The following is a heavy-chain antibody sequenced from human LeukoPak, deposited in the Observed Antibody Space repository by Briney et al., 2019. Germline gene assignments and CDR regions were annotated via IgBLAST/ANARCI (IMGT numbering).Heavy chain of an antibody. CDR2: IYYSGST. Sequence: PSETLSFTCTVSGGSISSSSYYWGGTRQPPGKGLEWIGSIYYSGSTYYNPSLKSRVTISVDTSKNQFSLKLSSVTAADTAVYYCAVRGAIPNTYYDYMDVWGKGTTVTVSS. V-gene: IGHV4-39*07. J-gene: IGHJ6*03. CDR1: GGSISSSSYY. D-gene: IGHD3-10*01. CDR3: AVRGAIPNTYYDYMDV.